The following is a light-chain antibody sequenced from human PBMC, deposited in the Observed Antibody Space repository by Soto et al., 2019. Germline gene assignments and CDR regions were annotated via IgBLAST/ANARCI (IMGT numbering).Light chain of an antibody. J-gene: IGLJ2*01. Sequence: QSALTQPASVSGSPGQSITISCTGTSCDVGGYNYVSWYQQHPGKAPKLMIYEVSNRPSGVSNRFSGSKSGNTASLTISGLEAEEDADYCCTSYTSRSLPVFGGGTKLTVL. V-gene: IGLV2-14*01. CDR1: SCDVGGYNY. CDR3: TSYTSRSLPV. CDR2: EVS.